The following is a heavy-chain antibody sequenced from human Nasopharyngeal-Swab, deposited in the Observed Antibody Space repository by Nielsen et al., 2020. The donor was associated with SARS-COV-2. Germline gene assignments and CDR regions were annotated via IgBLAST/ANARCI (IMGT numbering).Heavy chain of an antibody. Sequence: GGSLRLSCQGSGYTSSSYWIAWVPQIPGKGLEWMGMIYPSDSDTRYSPYFQGKVTMSVDKSINTAYLHWSSLKASDTAMYYCARHGGFCSSTNCYGGWFDPWGQGTQVIVSS. D-gene: IGHD2-2*01. CDR2: IYPSDSDT. V-gene: IGHV5-51*01. J-gene: IGHJ5*02. CDR1: GYTSSSYW. CDR3: ARHGGFCSSTNCYGGWFDP.